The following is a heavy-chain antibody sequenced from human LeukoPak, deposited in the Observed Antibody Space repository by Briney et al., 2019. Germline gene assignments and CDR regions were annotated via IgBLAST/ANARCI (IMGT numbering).Heavy chain of an antibody. CDR2: ISYDGSNK. J-gene: IGHJ5*02. D-gene: IGHD6-6*01. Sequence: GRSLRLSCAASGFTFSSYAMHWVRQAPDKGLEWVAVISYDGSNKYYADSVKGRFTISRDNSKNTLYLQMNSLRAEDTAVYYCARAPPSGKYSSSLDPWGQGTLVTVSS. CDR3: ARAPPSGKYSSSLDP. V-gene: IGHV3-30-3*01. CDR1: GFTFSSYA.